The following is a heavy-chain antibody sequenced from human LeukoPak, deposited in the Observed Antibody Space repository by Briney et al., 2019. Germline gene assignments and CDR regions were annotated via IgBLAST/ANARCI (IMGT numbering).Heavy chain of an antibody. CDR3: ARVRVAVAGTGGYYFDY. J-gene: IGHJ4*02. CDR2: INPNSGGT. CDR1: GYTFTGYY. Sequence: ASVKVSCKASGYTFTGYYMHWVRQAPGQGLEWMGWINPNSGGTNYAQKFQGRVTMTRDTSISTAYMELSRLRSDDTAVYYCARVRVAVAGTGGYYFDYWGQGTLVTVSS. D-gene: IGHD6-19*01. V-gene: IGHV1-2*02.